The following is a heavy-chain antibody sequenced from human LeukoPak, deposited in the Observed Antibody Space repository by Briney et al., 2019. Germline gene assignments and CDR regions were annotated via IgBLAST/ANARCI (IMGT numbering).Heavy chain of an antibody. Sequence: GGSLRLSCVASGFTFSRDWMSWVRQAPGKGLEWVASVKQDGIETQYVDSVKGRFTISRDNAKNSVCLQMNSLRVEDTAVYYCARDGTGFDYWGQGTLVTVSS. CDR1: GFTFSRDW. D-gene: IGHD2-8*02. V-gene: IGHV3-7*01. J-gene: IGHJ4*02. CDR3: ARDGTGFDY. CDR2: VKQDGIET.